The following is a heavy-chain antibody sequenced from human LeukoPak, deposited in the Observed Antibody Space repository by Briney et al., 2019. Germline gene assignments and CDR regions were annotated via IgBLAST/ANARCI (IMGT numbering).Heavy chain of an antibody. V-gene: IGHV4-39*01. CDR2: IYYSGST. CDR3: ARLGRGGSYIDY. CDR1: GGSISSSSYC. Sequence: PSETLSLTCTVSGGSISSSSYCWGWIRQPPGKGLEWIGSIYYSGSTYYNPSLKSRVTISVDTSKNQFSLKLSSVTAADTAVYYCARLGRGGSYIDYWGQGTLVTVSS. D-gene: IGHD1-26*01. J-gene: IGHJ4*02.